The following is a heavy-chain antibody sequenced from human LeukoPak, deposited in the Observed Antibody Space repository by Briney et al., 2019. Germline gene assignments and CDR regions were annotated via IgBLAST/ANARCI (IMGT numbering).Heavy chain of an antibody. CDR3: ATWADYYGSGRQYPIDY. V-gene: IGHV4-38-2*02. D-gene: IGHD3-10*01. CDR1: GYSISSGYY. J-gene: IGHJ4*02. CDR2: IYHSGST. Sequence: KPSETLSLTCTVSGYSISSGYYWGWIRQPPGKGLEWIGSIYHSGSTYYNPSLKSRVTISVDTSKNQFSLKLSSVTAADTAVYYCATWADYYGSGRQYPIDYWGQGTLVTVSS.